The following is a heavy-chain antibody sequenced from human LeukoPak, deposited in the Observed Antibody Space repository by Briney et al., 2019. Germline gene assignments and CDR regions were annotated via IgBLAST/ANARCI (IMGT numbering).Heavy chain of an antibody. D-gene: IGHD6-13*01. CDR2: ISHDGSNK. J-gene: IGHJ4*02. CDR1: GFTFSNYA. V-gene: IGHV3-30-3*01. Sequence: GRSLRLSCAASGFTFSNYAMYWVRQAPGKGLEWVALISHDGSNKDYADPVKGRFTISRDNSKNTLYLQMNSLRAEDTALYYCAKDLAAAATAGFDYWGQGTLVTVSS. CDR3: AKDLAAAATAGFDY.